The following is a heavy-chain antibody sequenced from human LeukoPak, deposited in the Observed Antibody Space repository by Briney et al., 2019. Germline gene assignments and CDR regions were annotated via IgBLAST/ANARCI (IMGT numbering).Heavy chain of an antibody. J-gene: IGHJ5*02. CDR1: GYSFTTHW. Sequence: LGESLKISCKGSGYSFTTHWIGWVRQMPGKGLEWMGIIYPDDSNTRYSPSFQGQVTLSADKSINTAYLQWSSLRASDTAMYYCARLEEDLTLGVAGYWFVPWGQGTLVTVS. V-gene: IGHV5-51*01. D-gene: IGHD3-16*01. CDR2: IYPDDSNT. CDR3: ARLEEDLTLGVAGYWFVP.